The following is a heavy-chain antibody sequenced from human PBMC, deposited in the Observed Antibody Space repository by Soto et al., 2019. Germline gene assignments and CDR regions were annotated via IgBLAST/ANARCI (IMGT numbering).Heavy chain of an antibody. CDR2: IYSGGGT. J-gene: IGHJ4*02. V-gene: IGHV3-53*02. Sequence: EVQLVETGGGLIEPGGSLRLSCAVSGLSVGTNYMSWVRQAPGKGLEWVALIYSGGGTYYADSVKGRFTMSRDSSANTVHLQMNSLRVDDTAVYFCARASRIGGGDYWGQGTLVNVSS. CDR3: ARASRIGGGDY. CDR1: GLSVGTNY. D-gene: IGHD3-16*01.